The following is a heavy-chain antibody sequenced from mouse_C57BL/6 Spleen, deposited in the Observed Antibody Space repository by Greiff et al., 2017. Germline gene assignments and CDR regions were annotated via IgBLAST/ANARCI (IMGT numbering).Heavy chain of an antibody. J-gene: IGHJ2*01. CDR1: GFTFSSYT. CDR3: ARRGDGHFDD. CDR2: ISGGGGNP. V-gene: IGHV5-9*01. D-gene: IGHD2-3*01. Sequence: EVQGVESGGGLVKPGGSLKLSCAASGFTFSSYTMSWVRQTPEKRLEWVATISGGGGNPYYPDSVKGRFTISRDNAKNTLYLQRSSLRAEDTALYYCARRGDGHFDDWGQGTTLTVSS.